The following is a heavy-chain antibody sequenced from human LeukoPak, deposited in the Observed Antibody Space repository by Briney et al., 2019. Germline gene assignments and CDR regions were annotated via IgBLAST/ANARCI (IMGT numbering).Heavy chain of an antibody. CDR2: ISSSSSYI. Sequence: GGSLRLSCAASGFTFSSYSMNWVRQAPGQGLEWVSSISSSSSYIYYADSVKGRFTISRDNAKNSLYLQMNSLRAEDTAVYYCARPRGYSGYENYYYMDVWGKGTTVTVSS. CDR3: ARPRGYSGYENYYYMDV. CDR1: GFTFSSYS. J-gene: IGHJ6*03. V-gene: IGHV3-21*01. D-gene: IGHD5-12*01.